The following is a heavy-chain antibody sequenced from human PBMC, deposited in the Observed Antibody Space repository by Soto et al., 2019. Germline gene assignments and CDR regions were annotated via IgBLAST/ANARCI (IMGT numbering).Heavy chain of an antibody. CDR2: ISGSGGST. D-gene: IGHD6-13*01. CDR3: AKEGIAAAGTEGEYFQH. CDR1: GFTFSSYA. J-gene: IGHJ1*01. Sequence: PGGSLRLSCAASGFTFSSYAMSWVRQAPGKGLEWVSAISGSGGSTYYADSVKGRFTISRDNSKNTLYLQMNSLRAEDTAVYYCAKEGIAAAGTEGEYFQHWGQGTLVTVSS. V-gene: IGHV3-23*01.